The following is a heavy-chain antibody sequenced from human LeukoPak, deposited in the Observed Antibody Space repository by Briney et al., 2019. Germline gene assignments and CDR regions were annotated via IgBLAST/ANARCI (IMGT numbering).Heavy chain of an antibody. J-gene: IGHJ4*02. CDR2: ISGSGGST. CDR3: AKPDYDILTGYYTTRDY. V-gene: IGHV3-23*01. CDR1: GFTFSSYA. D-gene: IGHD3-9*01. Sequence: GGSLRLSCAASGFTFSSYAMSWVRQAPGKGLEWVSAISGSGGSTYYADSVKGRFTISRDNSKNTLYLQMNSLRAEDTAVYYCAKPDYDILTGYYTTRDYWGRGTLVTVSS.